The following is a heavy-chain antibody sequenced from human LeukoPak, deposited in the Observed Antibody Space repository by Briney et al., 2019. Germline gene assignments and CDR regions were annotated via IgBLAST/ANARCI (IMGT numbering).Heavy chain of an antibody. V-gene: IGHV1-69*06. CDR1: GSTFSSYA. Sequence: ASVKVSCKASGSTFSSYAISWVRQAPGQGLEWMGAFIPVFGTTKYAHKFQGRVTITADKSTSTAYMELSSLRSEDTAVYYCARDRLSGGSSLDNWGQGTLVTVSS. CDR2: FIPVFGTT. CDR3: ARDRLSGGSSLDN. J-gene: IGHJ4*02. D-gene: IGHD2-15*01.